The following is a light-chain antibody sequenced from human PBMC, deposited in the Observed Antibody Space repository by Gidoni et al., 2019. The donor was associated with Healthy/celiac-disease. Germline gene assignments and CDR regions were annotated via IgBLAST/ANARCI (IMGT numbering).Light chain of an antibody. CDR3: QQYGSSLYT. V-gene: IGKV3-20*01. CDR1: QSVSSSY. J-gene: IGKJ2*01. Sequence: EIVLTRSPGTLSLSPGERATLSCRASQSVSSSYLAWYQQKPGQAPRLLSYGASSRATGIPDRFSGSGSGTDFTLTISRLEPEDFAVYYCQQYGSSLYTFGQGTKLEIK. CDR2: GAS.